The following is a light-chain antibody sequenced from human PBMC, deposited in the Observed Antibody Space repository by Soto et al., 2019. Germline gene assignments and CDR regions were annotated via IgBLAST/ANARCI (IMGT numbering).Light chain of an antibody. CDR1: SSDIGSYDL. V-gene: IGLV2-23*02. CDR3: CSGSTTFYV. CDR2: EVR. J-gene: IGLJ1*01. Sequence: QSAPTQPASVSGSPGESITISCTGTSSDIGSYDLVSWYQQHADKVPKLIIYEVRKRPSGVSNRFSGSKSGNTASLTISGIQAEDEADYYCCSGSTTFYVFGTGTKVTVL.